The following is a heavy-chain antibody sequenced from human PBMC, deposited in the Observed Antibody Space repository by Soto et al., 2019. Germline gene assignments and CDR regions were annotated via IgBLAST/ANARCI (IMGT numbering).Heavy chain of an antibody. Sequence: LRLSCAATGFTFIVYAMTWVRQAPGKGLECVSAVTSNGGSTYSADSVKGRFTISRDNSKNTRFLQMNRLRAEDTAVYYCASLGVGDWANYYYYYGMDVWGQGTTVTVSS. CDR1: GFTFIVYA. J-gene: IGHJ6*02. V-gene: IGHV3-23*01. CDR2: VTSNGGST. CDR3: ASLGVGDWANYYYYYGMDV. D-gene: IGHD2-21*02.